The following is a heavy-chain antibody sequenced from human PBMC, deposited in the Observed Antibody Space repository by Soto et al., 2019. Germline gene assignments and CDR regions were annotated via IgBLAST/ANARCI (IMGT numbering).Heavy chain of an antibody. CDR3: ARGSQGQWLVLDY. CDR2: INHSGST. D-gene: IGHD6-19*01. Sequence: SETLSLTCAVYGGSFSCYYWSWVRQPPGKGLEWIGEINHSGSTNYNPSLKSRVTILVDTSKNQFSLNLNSVTAADTAVYYCARGSQGQWLVLDYWGRGTPVTVSS. V-gene: IGHV4-34*01. J-gene: IGHJ4*02. CDR1: GGSFSCYY.